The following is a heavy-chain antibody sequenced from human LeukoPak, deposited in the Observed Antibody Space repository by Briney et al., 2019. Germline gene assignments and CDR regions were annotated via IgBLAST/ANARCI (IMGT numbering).Heavy chain of an antibody. J-gene: IGHJ4*02. CDR3: AKDVGRKIPSSGPLGDY. V-gene: IGHV3-23*01. Sequence: PGGSLRLSCAASGFTFSSYAMSWVRQAPGKGLEWVSAISGSGSSTYYADSVKGRFTISRDNSKNTLYLQMNSLRAEDTAVYYCAKDVGRKIPSSGPLGDYWGQGTLVTVSS. D-gene: IGHD6-19*01. CDR1: GFTFSSYA. CDR2: ISGSGSST.